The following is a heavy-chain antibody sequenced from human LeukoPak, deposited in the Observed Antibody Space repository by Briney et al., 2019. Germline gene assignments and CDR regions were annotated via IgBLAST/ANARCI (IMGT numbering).Heavy chain of an antibody. CDR2: IGSAADT. CDR1: GFTFSNYD. J-gene: IGHJ6*02. V-gene: IGHV3-13*01. CDR3: ARGKYSSGNSYYYYGMDV. D-gene: IGHD3-10*01. Sequence: EGSLRLSCAASGFTFSNYDMHWVRQATGKGLEWVSTIGSAADTYYPGSVKGRFTISRENAKNSFYLQMNSLRTGDTAVYYCARGKYSSGNSYYYYGMDVWGQGTTVTVSS.